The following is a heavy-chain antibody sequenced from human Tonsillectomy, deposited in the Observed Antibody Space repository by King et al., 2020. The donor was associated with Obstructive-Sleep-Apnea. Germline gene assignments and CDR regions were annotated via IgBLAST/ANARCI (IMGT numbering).Heavy chain of an antibody. V-gene: IGHV3-11*06. J-gene: IGHJ6*02. CDR1: GFTFSDYY. Sequence: VQLVESGGGLVKPGGSLRLSCAVSGFTFSDYYMSWVRQAPGKGLEWLSYTVISTANTNYADSVKGRFTISRDNAKNPLYLQMNSLRAEDTAVYYCARLRWFGGYGMDVWGQGTTVTVSS. CDR2: TVISTANT. CDR3: ARLRWFGGYGMDV. D-gene: IGHD3-10*01.